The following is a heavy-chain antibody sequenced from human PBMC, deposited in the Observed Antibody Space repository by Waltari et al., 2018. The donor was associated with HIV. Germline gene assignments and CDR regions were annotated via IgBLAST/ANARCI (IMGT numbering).Heavy chain of an antibody. D-gene: IGHD3-9*01. CDR1: GGSFNGFF. V-gene: IGHV4-34*02. CDR3: ARGRRPYHNLFTGYTFYFDS. Sequence: VQLQQWGGGLFNSSRTLSLPCAVYGGSFNGFFWTSLRQVPGRGLEWIGEISHTGATAYNPSLGGRVTVSLDTAKNQFFVTLRSLTVADTATYFCARGRRPYHNLFTGYTFYFDSWGRGS. J-gene: IGHJ4*02. CDR2: ISHTGAT.